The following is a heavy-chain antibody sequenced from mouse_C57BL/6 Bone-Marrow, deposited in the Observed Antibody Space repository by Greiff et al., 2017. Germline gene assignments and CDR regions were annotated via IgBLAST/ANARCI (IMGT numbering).Heavy chain of an antibody. CDR3: ARAYSPYYFDY. CDR1: GYAFSSSW. CDR2: IYPGDGDT. J-gene: IGHJ2*01. Sequence: VQLQQSGPELVKPGASVKISCKASGYAFSSSWMNWVKQRPGKGLEWIGRIYPGDGDTNYNGKFKGKATLTADKSSSTAYMQLSSLTSEDSAVYFGARAYSPYYFDYWGQGTTLTVAS. V-gene: IGHV1-82*01.